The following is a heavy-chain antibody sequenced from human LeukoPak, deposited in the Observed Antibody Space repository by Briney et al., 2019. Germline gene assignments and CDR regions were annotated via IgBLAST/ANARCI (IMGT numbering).Heavy chain of an antibody. Sequence: GGSLRLSCAASGFTFSSYWRSWVRQAPGKGLEWVANIKQDGSEKYYVDSVKGRFTISRDNAKNSLYLQMNSLRAEDTAVYYCASQGGSGSFEDYWGQGTLVTVSS. CDR1: GFTFSSYW. D-gene: IGHD1-26*01. J-gene: IGHJ4*02. V-gene: IGHV3-7*01. CDR3: ASQGGSGSFEDY. CDR2: IKQDGSEK.